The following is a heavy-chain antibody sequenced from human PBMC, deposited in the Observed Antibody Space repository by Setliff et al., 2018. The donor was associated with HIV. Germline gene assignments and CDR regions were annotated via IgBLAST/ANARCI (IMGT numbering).Heavy chain of an antibody. D-gene: IGHD2-21*02. CDR2: ISGLTGEV. CDR1: GYIFTGYG. J-gene: IGHJ4*02. V-gene: IGHV1-18*01. CDR3: ARGGLGFLDWCLPDS. Sequence: ASVKVSCKASGYIFTGYGITWVRQAPGQGLEWLGWISGLTGEVRLAKEFQGRVTLTTSAYTAYMELKSLRSEDRGVYYCARGGLGFLDWCLPDSWGQGTLVTVSS.